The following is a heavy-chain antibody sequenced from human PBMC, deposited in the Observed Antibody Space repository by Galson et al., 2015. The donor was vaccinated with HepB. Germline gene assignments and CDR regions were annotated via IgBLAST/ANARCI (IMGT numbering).Heavy chain of an antibody. Sequence: SLRLSCAASGFTFSSYAMSWVRQAPGKGLEWVSSISGSDGSTYYADSVKGRFTISRDNSKNTLYLQMNSLRAEDTAVYYCANRYDSSGYYFYYYYYGMDVWDQGTTVTVSS. CDR2: ISGSDGST. D-gene: IGHD3-22*01. CDR3: ANRYDSSGYYFYYYYYGMDV. J-gene: IGHJ6*02. CDR1: GFTFSSYA. V-gene: IGHV3-23*01.